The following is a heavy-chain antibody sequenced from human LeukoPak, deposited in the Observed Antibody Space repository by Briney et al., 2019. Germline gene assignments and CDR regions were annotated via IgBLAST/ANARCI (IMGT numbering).Heavy chain of an antibody. CDR3: ARVPTYYDFWSGYYREGMDV. Sequence: GASVKVSCKASGYTFTGHYMHWVRQAPGQGLEWMGWINPNSGGTNYAQKFQGRVTMTRDTSISTAYMELSRLRSDDTAVYYCARVPTYYDFWSGYYREGMDVWGQGTTVTVSS. V-gene: IGHV1-2*02. CDR1: GYTFTGHY. J-gene: IGHJ6*02. CDR2: INPNSGGT. D-gene: IGHD3-3*01.